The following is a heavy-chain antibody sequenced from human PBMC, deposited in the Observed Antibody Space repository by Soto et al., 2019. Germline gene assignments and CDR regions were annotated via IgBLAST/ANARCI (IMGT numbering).Heavy chain of an antibody. V-gene: IGHV1-2*04. CDR1: GYTFTGYY. CDR3: AILFGTRGGYFDY. D-gene: IGHD1-1*01. Sequence: ASVKVSCKASGYTFTGYYMHWVRQAPGQGLEWMGWINPNSGGTNYAQKFQGWVTMTRDTSISTAYMELSRLRSDDTAVYYCAILFGTRGGYFDYWGQGNLVTVSS. J-gene: IGHJ4*02. CDR2: INPNSGGT.